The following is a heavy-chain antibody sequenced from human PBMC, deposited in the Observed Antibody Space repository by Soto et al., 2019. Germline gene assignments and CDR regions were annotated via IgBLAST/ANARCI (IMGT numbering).Heavy chain of an antibody. CDR2: VYYRGSP. CDR3: AREMDYYGSGMV. J-gene: IGHJ4*02. V-gene: IGHV4-59*02. D-gene: IGHD3-10*01. Sequence: QVQLRESGPGLVKPSETLSLTCTVSGGSVSINYWSWIRQPPGKGLEWLGYVYYRGSPNYKPSLTSRINISADTSKNQFSLKLSSVTAADTAVYYCAREMDYYGSGMVWGQGTRVTVSS. CDR1: GGSVSINY.